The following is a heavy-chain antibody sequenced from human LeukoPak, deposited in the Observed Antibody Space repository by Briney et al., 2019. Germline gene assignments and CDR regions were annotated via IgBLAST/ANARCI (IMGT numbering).Heavy chain of an antibody. CDR2: ISYIGTT. CDR1: GDSFSSHY. J-gene: IGHJ3*02. CDR3: ARDLVTVTKGFDI. D-gene: IGHD4-17*01. V-gene: IGHV4-59*11. Sequence: PSETLSLTCAVSGDSFSSHYWTWIRQPPGRGLEWIGYISYIGTTNYNPSLKSRVTISIDTSKNQFSLKHSSVTTADTAVYYCARDLVTVTKGFDIWGLGTMVSVSS.